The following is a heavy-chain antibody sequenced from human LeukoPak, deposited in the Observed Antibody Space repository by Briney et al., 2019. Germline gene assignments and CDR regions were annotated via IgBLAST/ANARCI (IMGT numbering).Heavy chain of an antibody. D-gene: IGHD4-17*01. CDR1: GGTFSSYA. V-gene: IGHV1-69*06. CDR3: ASLRRDYYGDYNPPFDY. J-gene: IGHJ4*02. Sequence: LWASVKVSCKASGGTFSSYAISWVRQAPGQGLEWMVGIIPIFGTANYAQKFQGRVTITADKSTSTAYMELSSLRSEDTAVYYCASLRRDYYGDYNPPFDYWGQGTLVTVSS. CDR2: IIPIFGTA.